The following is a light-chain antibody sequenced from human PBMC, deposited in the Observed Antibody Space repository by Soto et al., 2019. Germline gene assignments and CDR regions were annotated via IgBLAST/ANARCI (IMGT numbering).Light chain of an antibody. CDR1: SRGVDGYNS. Sequence: QSVLTQPASVSGSPGQSITISCTGPSRGVDGYNSVSWYRQDPGRAPNLMSYVVTNRPSGVSNRFSRSKSGKTASLTISWLQAEDEADYYCSSFTSSITYVFGTGTKFTLL. CDR3: SSFTSSITYV. CDR2: VVT. V-gene: IGLV2-14*01. J-gene: IGLJ1*01.